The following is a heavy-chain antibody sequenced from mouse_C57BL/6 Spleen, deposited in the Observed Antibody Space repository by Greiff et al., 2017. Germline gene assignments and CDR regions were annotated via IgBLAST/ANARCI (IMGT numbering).Heavy chain of an antibody. V-gene: IGHV7-3*01. CDR3: ARYYYGSGGAMDY. D-gene: IGHD1-1*01. CDR1: GFTFTDYY. Sequence: EVKLMESGGGLVQPGGSLSLSCAASGFTFTDYYMSWVRQPPGKALEWLGFIRNKANGYTTEYSASVKGRFTISRDKSQSILYLQMNALRAEDSATYYCARYYYGSGGAMDYWGQGTSVTVSS. CDR2: IRNKANGYTT. J-gene: IGHJ4*01.